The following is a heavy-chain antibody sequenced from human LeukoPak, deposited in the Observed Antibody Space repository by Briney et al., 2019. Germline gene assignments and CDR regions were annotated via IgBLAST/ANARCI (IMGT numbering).Heavy chain of an antibody. CDR2: IRYDGSNK. CDR3: AKDAVAADKYYYYYMDV. D-gene: IGHD2-15*01. CDR1: GFSFGSYG. V-gene: IGHV3-30*02. J-gene: IGHJ6*03. Sequence: GGSLRLSCAASGFSFGSYGMHWVRQAPGKGLEWVAFIRYDGSNKYYADSVKGRFTISRDNSKNTLYLQMNSLRAEDTAVYYCAKDAVAADKYYYYYMDVWGKGTTVTISS.